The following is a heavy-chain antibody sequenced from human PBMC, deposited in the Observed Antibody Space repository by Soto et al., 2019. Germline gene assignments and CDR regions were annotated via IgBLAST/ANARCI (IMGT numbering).Heavy chain of an antibody. CDR3: ATTVGSGRYFQH. Sequence: XSVKVSCKVSGCTLTDLSMHWVRQAPGKGLDWMGCFXPEDGXTFYAQKFQGXXTMAEDTXXATDYMELSSQRSEDTAVYYCATTVGSGRYFQHWGQDTLVTVSS. J-gene: IGHJ1*01. CDR2: FXPEDGXT. CDR1: GCTLTDLS. V-gene: IGHV1-24*01. D-gene: IGHD4-17*01.